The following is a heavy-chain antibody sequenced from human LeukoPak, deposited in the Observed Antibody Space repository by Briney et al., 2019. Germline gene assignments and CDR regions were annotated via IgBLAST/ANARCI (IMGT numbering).Heavy chain of an antibody. Sequence: GGSLRLSCAASGFTFSSYGMHWVRQAPGKGLEWVAVIWYDGSNKYYADSVKGRFTISRDDSKNTLYLQMNSLRAEDTAVYYCARVRAARYFSPFDYWGQGTLVTVSS. V-gene: IGHV3-33*01. CDR1: GFTFSSYG. CDR2: IWYDGSNK. J-gene: IGHJ4*02. CDR3: ARVRAARYFSPFDY. D-gene: IGHD6-6*01.